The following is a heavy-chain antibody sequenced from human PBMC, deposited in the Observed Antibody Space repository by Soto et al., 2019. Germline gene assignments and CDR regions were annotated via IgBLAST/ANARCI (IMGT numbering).Heavy chain of an antibody. CDR1: GGSFRGFY. CDR2: INYVGIT. CDR3: ARPHDFWGGRQQPIDS. J-gene: IGHJ4*02. D-gene: IGHD3-3*01. Sequence: QVQLQQWGAGLLKPSETLSLTCAVSGGSFRGFYWTWIRQSPGKGLEWLGDINYVGITNYNPSLKSRASIPVDTSKTQFSLKLSSVTAADTAVYYCARPHDFWGGRQQPIDSWGQGTLVTVSS. V-gene: IGHV4-34*01.